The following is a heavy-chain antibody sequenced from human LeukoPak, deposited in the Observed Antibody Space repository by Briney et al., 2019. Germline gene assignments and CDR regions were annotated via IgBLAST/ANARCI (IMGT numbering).Heavy chain of an antibody. V-gene: IGHV4-59*01. Sequence: SETLSLTCTVSGGSIRSYYWSWIRQPPGKGLEWIGYIFYSGSTNYNPSLKSRVTISVDTSNNQFSLKLSSVTAADTAVYYCARVYYSNSYDYWYFDLWGRGTLVTVSS. CDR1: GGSIRSYY. CDR3: ARVYYSNSYDYWYFDL. D-gene: IGHD6-13*01. CDR2: IFYSGST. J-gene: IGHJ2*01.